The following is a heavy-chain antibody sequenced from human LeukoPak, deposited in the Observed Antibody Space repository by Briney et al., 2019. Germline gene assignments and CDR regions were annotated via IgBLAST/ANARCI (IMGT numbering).Heavy chain of an antibody. CDR1: GFTFSSYG. CDR3: AKRGYYGSGSPDY. V-gene: IGHV3-23*01. Sequence: GGTLRLSCAASGFTFSSYGMSWVRQAPGKGLEWVSAISGSGGSTYYADSVKGRFTISRDNSKNTLYLQMDSLRAEDTAVYYCAKRGYYGSGSPDYWGQGTLVTVSS. CDR2: ISGSGGST. D-gene: IGHD3-10*01. J-gene: IGHJ4*02.